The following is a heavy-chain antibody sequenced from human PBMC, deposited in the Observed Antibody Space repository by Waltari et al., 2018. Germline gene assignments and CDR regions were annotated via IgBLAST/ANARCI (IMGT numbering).Heavy chain of an antibody. D-gene: IGHD1-26*01. CDR3: ARDDGNRVFDY. Sequence: QVQLVQSGAEVKKPGASVKVSCKASGSPFIDYYMHWVRQAPGQGLEWMGRINPNSGGTNYAQKFQGRVTMTRDTSIRTAYMDLSSLKSDDTAVYYCARDDGNRVFDYWGQGTLVTVSS. V-gene: IGHV1-2*02. CDR2: INPNSGGT. CDR1: GSPFIDYY. J-gene: IGHJ4*02.